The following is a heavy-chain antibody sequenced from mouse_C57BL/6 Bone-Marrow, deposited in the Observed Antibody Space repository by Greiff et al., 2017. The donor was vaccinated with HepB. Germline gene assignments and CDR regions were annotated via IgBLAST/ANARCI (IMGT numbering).Heavy chain of an antibody. Sequence: QVQLQQSGAELARPGASVKLSCKASGYTFTSYGISWVKQRTGQGLEWIGEIYPRSGNTYYNEKFKGKATLTADKSSSTAYMELRSLTSEDSAVYFCARIYYDYDEGPLGYWGQGTSVTVSS. J-gene: IGHJ4*01. CDR1: GYTFTSYG. D-gene: IGHD2-4*01. CDR2: IYPRSGNT. CDR3: ARIYYDYDEGPLGY. V-gene: IGHV1-81*01.